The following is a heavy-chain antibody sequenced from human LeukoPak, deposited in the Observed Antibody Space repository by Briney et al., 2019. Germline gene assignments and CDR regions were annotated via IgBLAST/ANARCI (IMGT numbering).Heavy chain of an antibody. D-gene: IGHD5-18*01. J-gene: IGHJ4*02. CDR3: ARDYVETAQGTFDY. CDR2: IAYGGSDK. CDR1: GFTFSNYA. Sequence: GGSLRLSCAASGFTFSNYAMHWVRQAPGKGLEWVAVIAYGGSDKYYADSVKGRFTISRDNSKNTLYLQMNSLTTEDTAVYYCARDYVETAQGTFDYWGQGTLVTVSS. V-gene: IGHV3-30*04.